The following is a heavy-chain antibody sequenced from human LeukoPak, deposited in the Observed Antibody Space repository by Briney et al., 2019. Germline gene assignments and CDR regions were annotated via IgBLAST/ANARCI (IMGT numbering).Heavy chain of an antibody. D-gene: IGHD3-3*01. CDR1: GYTFASYY. J-gene: IGHJ6*03. Sequence: ASVKVSCKASGYTFASYYMHWVRQAPGQGLEWMGIINPSGGSTSYAQKFQGRVTMTRDTSTSTVYMELSSLRSEDTAVYYCARGVLEWSSDYYYYYMDVWGKGTTVTVSS. CDR2: INPSGGST. CDR3: ARGVLEWSSDYYYYYMDV. V-gene: IGHV1-46*03.